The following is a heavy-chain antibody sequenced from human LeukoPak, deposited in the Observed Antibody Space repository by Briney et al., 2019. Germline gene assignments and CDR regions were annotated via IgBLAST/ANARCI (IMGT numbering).Heavy chain of an antibody. CDR1: GGSISSSSYY. V-gene: IGHV4-39*01. Sequence: SETLSLTCTVSGGSISSSSYYWGWIRQPPGKGLEWIRSIYYSGSTYYNPSLKSRVTISVDTPKNQFSLKLSSVTAADTAVYYCVRQGVVPAAIRMDYWGQGTLVTVSS. D-gene: IGHD2-2*02. CDR3: VRQGVVPAAIRMDY. J-gene: IGHJ4*02. CDR2: IYYSGST.